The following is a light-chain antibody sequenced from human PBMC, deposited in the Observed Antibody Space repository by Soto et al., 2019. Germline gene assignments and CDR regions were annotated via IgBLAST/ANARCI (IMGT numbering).Light chain of an antibody. V-gene: IGKV3D-15*01. CDR1: QSVNIY. Sequence: IVMTQSPATLSVSPGERATLSCRASQSVNIYLAWYQQKPGQAPRLLIYGASSRATGIPDRFSGSGSGTDFTLSISRLEPEDSAVYYCQQYSTLWTFGQGTKVDIK. CDR2: GAS. J-gene: IGKJ1*01. CDR3: QQYSTLWT.